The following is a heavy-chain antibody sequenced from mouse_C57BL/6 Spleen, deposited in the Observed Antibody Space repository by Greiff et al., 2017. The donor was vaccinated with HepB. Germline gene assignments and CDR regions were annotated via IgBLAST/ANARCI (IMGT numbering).Heavy chain of an antibody. Sequence: EVKVVESGGGLVKPGGSLKLSCAASGFTFSSYAMSWVRQTPEKRLEWVATISDGGSYTYYPDNVKGRFTISRDNAKNNLYLQMSHLKSEDTAMYYCAREHYDYAIFAYWGQGTLVTVSA. CDR3: AREHYDYAIFAY. V-gene: IGHV5-4*01. CDR2: ISDGGSYT. CDR1: GFTFSSYA. D-gene: IGHD2-4*01. J-gene: IGHJ3*01.